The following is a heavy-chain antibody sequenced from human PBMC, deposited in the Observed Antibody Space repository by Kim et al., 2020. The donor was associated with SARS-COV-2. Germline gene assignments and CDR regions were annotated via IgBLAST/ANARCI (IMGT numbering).Heavy chain of an antibody. CDR1: GGSISSSSYY. CDR2: IYYSGST. J-gene: IGHJ4*02. V-gene: IGHV4-39*01. Sequence: SETLSLTCTVSGGSISSSSYYWGWIRQPPGKGLEWIGSIYYSGSTYYNPSLKSRVTISVDTSKNQFSLKLSSVTAADTAVYYCASPMGPDYGSFDYWGQGTLVTVSS. D-gene: IGHD3-10*01. CDR3: ASPMGPDYGSFDY.